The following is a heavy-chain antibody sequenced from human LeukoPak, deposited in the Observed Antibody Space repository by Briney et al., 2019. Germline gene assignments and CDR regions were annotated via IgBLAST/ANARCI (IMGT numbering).Heavy chain of an antibody. J-gene: IGHJ4*02. V-gene: IGHV1-24*01. D-gene: IGHD6-13*01. CDR3: ATRIAAAGYYFDY. CDR1: GYTLTELS. CDR2: FDPEDGET. Sequence: ASVKVSCKVSGYTLTELSMHWVRQAPGKGLEWMGGFDPEDGETIYAQKFQGRVTMTEDTPTDTAYMELSSLRSEDTAVYYCATRIAAAGYYFDYWGQGTLVTVSS.